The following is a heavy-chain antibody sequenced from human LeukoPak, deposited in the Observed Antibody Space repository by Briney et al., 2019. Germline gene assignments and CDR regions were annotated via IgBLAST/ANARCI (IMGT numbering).Heavy chain of an antibody. CDR3: ARLRYNWILPGPDASDI. V-gene: IGHV4-39*01. J-gene: IGHJ3*02. CDR2: IYYSGST. D-gene: IGHD1-1*01. CDR1: GGSISNSYY. Sequence: PSETLSLTCTVSGGSISNSYYWGWIRQPPGKGLEWIGSIYYSGSTYNSPSPKSRLTMSADTSKNQFSLKLSSVTAADTAVYYCARLRYNWILPGPDASDIWGQGTMVTVSS.